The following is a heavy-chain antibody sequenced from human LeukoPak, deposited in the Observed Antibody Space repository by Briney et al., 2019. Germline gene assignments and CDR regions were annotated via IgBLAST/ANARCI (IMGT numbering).Heavy chain of an antibody. V-gene: IGHV3-53*01. D-gene: IGHD4-17*01. CDR2: IYSGGST. CDR3: ARYGNYGDYVDY. Sequence: GGSLRLSCAASGFTVSSNYMSWVRQAPGKGLEWVSVIYSGGSTYYADSVKGRFTISRDNSKNTLYLRMNSLRAEDTAVYYCARYGNYGDYVDYWGQGTLVTVSS. CDR1: GFTVSSNY. J-gene: IGHJ4*02.